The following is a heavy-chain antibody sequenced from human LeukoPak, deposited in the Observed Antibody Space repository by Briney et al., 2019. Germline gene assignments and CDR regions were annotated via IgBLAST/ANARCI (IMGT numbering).Heavy chain of an antibody. D-gene: IGHD3-9*01. Sequence: GGSLRLSCAASEFTFSSYDMHRVRQAPGKGLECVSLISYDGSNKYYADSVKGRFTISRDNSKNTLYLQMNSLRAEDTAVYYCARLTLGYWGQGTLVTVSS. CDR3: ARLTLGY. CDR1: EFTFSSYD. CDR2: ISYDGSNK. J-gene: IGHJ4*02. V-gene: IGHV3-30*03.